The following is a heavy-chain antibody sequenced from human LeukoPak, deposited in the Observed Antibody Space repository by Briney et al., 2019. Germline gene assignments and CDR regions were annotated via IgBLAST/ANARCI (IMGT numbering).Heavy chain of an antibody. Sequence: GGSPRLSCAASGFTFGAFGIHWVRQPPGKGLEWVAVISYDGSNKYYADSVKGRFTISRDNSKNTLYLQMNSLRAEDTAVYYCARELRLRDYWGQGTLVTVSS. CDR2: ISYDGSNK. CDR3: ARELRLRDY. CDR1: GFTFGAFG. D-gene: IGHD3-16*01. V-gene: IGHV3-30*03. J-gene: IGHJ4*02.